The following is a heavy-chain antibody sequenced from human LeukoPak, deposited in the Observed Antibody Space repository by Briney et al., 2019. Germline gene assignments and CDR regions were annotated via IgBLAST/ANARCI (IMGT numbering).Heavy chain of an antibody. CDR3: ARNLAVATSRSWFDP. Sequence: MPSETLSLTCSVFDGSISNYYWSWIRQPPGKGLEWIGYAYYSGSTTYNPSLESRVTISVDTSKNQFSLKLTAVTAADTAVYYCARNLAVATSRSWFDPWGQGTLVTVSS. CDR2: AYYSGST. J-gene: IGHJ5*02. CDR1: DGSISNYY. V-gene: IGHV4-59*08. D-gene: IGHD6-19*01.